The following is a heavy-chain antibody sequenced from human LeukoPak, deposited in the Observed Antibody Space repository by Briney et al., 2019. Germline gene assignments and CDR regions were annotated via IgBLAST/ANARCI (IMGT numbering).Heavy chain of an antibody. CDR2: INPNSGGT. J-gene: IGHJ6*03. Sequence: ASVKVSCMASGYTFTGYYMHWVRQAPGQGLEWMGRINPNSGGTNYAQKFQGRVTMTRDTSISTAYMELSRLRSDDTAVYYCAREEQYYDILTGYYSYYYYYMDVWGKGTTVTVSS. CDR1: GYTFTGYY. D-gene: IGHD3-9*01. CDR3: AREEQYYDILTGYYSYYYYYMDV. V-gene: IGHV1-2*06.